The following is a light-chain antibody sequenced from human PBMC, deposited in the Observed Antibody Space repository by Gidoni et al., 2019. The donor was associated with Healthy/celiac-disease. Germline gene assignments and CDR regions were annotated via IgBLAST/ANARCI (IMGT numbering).Light chain of an antibody. CDR2: EVS. Sequence: QSALTQPASVSGSPGQSITIACTGTSSDVGGYNSVSWYQQHPGKAPKLMIYEVSNRPSGFSNRFSGSKPGNTASLTISGLQAEDEADYYCSSYTSSSTLGVFGTGTKVTVL. CDR1: SSDVGGYNS. V-gene: IGLV2-14*01. J-gene: IGLJ1*01. CDR3: SSYTSSSTLGV.